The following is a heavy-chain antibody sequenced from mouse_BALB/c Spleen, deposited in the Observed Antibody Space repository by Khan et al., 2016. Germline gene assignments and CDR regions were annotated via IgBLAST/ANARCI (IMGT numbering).Heavy chain of an antibody. Sequence: VQLKESGPGLVKPSQSLSLTCTVTGYSITSDYAWNWIRQFPGNKLEWMGYISCSGSTSYNPSLKSRISITRDTSKNQFFLQLNSVTTEDTATYYCAINWDEEDYWGQGTLVTVSA. D-gene: IGHD4-1*02. CDR3: AINWDEEDY. J-gene: IGHJ3*01. CDR2: ISCSGST. V-gene: IGHV3-2*02. CDR1: GYSITSDYA.